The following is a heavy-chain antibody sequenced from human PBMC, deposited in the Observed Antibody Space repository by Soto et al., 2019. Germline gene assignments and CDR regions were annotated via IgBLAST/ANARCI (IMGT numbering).Heavy chain of an antibody. CDR3: ARLAMATRRGYYGMDV. V-gene: IGHV5-10-1*01. CDR2: IDPSDSYT. CDR1: GYSLTSYW. J-gene: IGHJ6*02. D-gene: IGHD5-12*01. Sequence: GESLKISCKGSGYSLTSYWISWVRQMPGKGLEWMGRIDPSDSYTNYSPSFQGHVTISADKSISTAYLQWSSLKASDTAMYYCARLAMATRRGYYGMDVWGQGTTVTVSS.